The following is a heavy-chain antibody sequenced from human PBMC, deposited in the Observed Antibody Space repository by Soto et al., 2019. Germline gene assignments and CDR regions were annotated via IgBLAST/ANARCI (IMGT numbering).Heavy chain of an antibody. J-gene: IGHJ6*02. CDR2: ISYDGSNK. CDR3: AKDRGYCSSTSCYGDPDAPGYGMDV. V-gene: IGHV3-30*18. D-gene: IGHD2-2*01. Sequence: PGGSLRLSCAASGFTFSSYGMLWVRQAPGKGLERVAAISYDGSNKYYADSEKGRLTISRDNSKNTLYLQMNSLRAEDTAVYYCAKDRGYCSSTSCYGDPDAPGYGMDVWGPGTTVTVS. CDR1: GFTFSSYG.